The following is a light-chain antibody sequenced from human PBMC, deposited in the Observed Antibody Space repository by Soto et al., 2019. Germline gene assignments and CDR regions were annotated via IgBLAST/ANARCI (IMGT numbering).Light chain of an antibody. V-gene: IGKV3-11*01. CDR1: QSVGNS. Sequence: EIVLTQSPGTLSLSPRERATLSCRASQSVGNSLVWYQQKLGQPPRLLIYDASSRATGIPARFSGSGSGTDFTLTISSLEPEDFAVYYCHQRINWPHTFGPGTKVDV. CDR2: DAS. CDR3: HQRINWPHT. J-gene: IGKJ3*01.